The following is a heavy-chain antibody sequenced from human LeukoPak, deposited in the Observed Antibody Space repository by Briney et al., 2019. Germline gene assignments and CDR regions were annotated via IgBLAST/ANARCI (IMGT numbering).Heavy chain of an antibody. CDR1: GYYISSGYY. J-gene: IGHJ4*02. D-gene: IGHD2-15*01. Sequence: SETLFLTCTVSGYYISSGYYWGWIRQPPGKGLEGIGNIYRSGSTYYNPSLKSRVTVSVDTSKNQSSLKLHSVTAADTAVYYCARAPRGGVSCYEDYWGQGTLVTVSS. CDR2: IYRSGST. CDR3: ARAPRGGVSCYEDY. V-gene: IGHV4-38-2*02.